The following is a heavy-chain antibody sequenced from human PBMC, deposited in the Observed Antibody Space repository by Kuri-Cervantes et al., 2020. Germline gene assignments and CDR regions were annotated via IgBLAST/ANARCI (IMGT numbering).Heavy chain of an antibody. V-gene: IGHV3-74*01. Sequence: GESLKISCAASGLTISSDWMHWVRQVPGKGLVWVSRINSDGSSTNYADSVKGRFTISRDNAKNTVYLQMNSLRAEDTAVYYCARDADSSSSVFDYWGQGTLVTVSS. D-gene: IGHD6-13*01. CDR3: ARDADSSSSVFDY. CDR1: GLTISSDW. J-gene: IGHJ4*02. CDR2: INSDGSST.